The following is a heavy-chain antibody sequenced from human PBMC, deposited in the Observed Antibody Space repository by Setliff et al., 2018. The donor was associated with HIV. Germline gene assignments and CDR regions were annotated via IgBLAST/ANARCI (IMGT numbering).Heavy chain of an antibody. J-gene: IGHJ3*02. CDR3: ARSVWPVIVPTDPTVDSFNI. CDR2: IIPVLGTT. Sequence: SVKVSCKASGGTFRTFVINWVRQAPGRGFEWLGRIIPVLGTTYSAQKFQGRLTLSADKSSTTAYLDLSSRRSEDTAIYYCARSVWPVIVPTDPTVDSFNIWGQGTKVTVSS. V-gene: IGHV1-69*06. CDR1: GGTFRTFV. D-gene: IGHD3-16*02.